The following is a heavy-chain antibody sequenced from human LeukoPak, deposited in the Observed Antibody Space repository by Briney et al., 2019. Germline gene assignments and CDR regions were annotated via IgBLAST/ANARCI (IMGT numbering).Heavy chain of an antibody. Sequence: GGSLRLSCAASGFTLSSYGMHWVRQAPGKGLEWVAVISYDGSNKYYADSVKGRFTISRDNSKNTLYLQMNSLRAEDTAVYYCAKELERNGYNLEYYFDYWGQGTLVTVSS. CDR2: ISYDGSNK. CDR3: AKELERNGYNLEYYFDY. J-gene: IGHJ4*02. D-gene: IGHD5-24*01. CDR1: GFTLSSYG. V-gene: IGHV3-30*18.